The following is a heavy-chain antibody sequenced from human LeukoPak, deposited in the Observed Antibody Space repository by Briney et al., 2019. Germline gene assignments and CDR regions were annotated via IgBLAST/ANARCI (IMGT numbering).Heavy chain of an antibody. V-gene: IGHV3-33*01. CDR3: ATVPDPYDRGHY. Sequence: GRSLRLSCAASGFIFSNYGMHWVRQAPGKGLEWVAVIWYDGSNRYYADSVKGRFTISRDNSKNTLYLQVNSLRAEDTAVYYCATVPDPYDRGHYWGQGTLVTVSS. D-gene: IGHD3-10*02. CDR2: IWYDGSNR. J-gene: IGHJ4*02. CDR1: GFIFSNYG.